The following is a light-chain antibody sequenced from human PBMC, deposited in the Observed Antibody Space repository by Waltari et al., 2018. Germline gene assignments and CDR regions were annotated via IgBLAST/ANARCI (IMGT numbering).Light chain of an antibody. CDR1: SSNIGNNY. J-gene: IGLJ7*01. CDR2: ENS. Sequence: QSVLTQPPSVSAAPGQRVTISCSGGSSNIGNNYLSWYRQFPGTAPKLLIYENSERPSVIPGRFSGSKSGTSATLDITGLQAGDEADYYCGTWDSSLSGAVFGGGTHLTVL. CDR3: GTWDSSLSGAV. V-gene: IGLV1-51*02.